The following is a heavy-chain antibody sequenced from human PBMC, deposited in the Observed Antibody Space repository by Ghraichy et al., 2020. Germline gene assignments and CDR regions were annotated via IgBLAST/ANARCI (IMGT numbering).Heavy chain of an antibody. J-gene: IGHJ4*02. V-gene: IGHV4-59*01. Sequence: SETLSLTCTVSGGSISSYYWSWIRQPPGKGLEWIGYIYYTGSTNSNPSLKSRVTISIDTSKNQFSLKLSSVTAADTAVYYCARVQYCTGGVCWGFDYWGRGTLVTVSS. D-gene: IGHD2-8*02. CDR1: GGSISSYY. CDR2: IYYTGST. CDR3: ARVQYCTGGVCWGFDY.